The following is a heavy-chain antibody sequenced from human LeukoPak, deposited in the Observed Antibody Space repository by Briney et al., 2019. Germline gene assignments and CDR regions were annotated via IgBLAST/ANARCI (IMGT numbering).Heavy chain of an antibody. CDR2: ISDSGGST. V-gene: IGHV3-23*01. Sequence: PGGSLRLSCAASGFTFSSYDMSWVRQAPGKGLEWVSAISDSGGSTYYADSVKGRFTISRDNSKNTLYLQMNSLRAEDTAVYYCAKSGTAMVRDHFDYWGQGTLVTVSS. J-gene: IGHJ4*02. D-gene: IGHD5-18*01. CDR1: GFTFSSYD. CDR3: AKSGTAMVRDHFDY.